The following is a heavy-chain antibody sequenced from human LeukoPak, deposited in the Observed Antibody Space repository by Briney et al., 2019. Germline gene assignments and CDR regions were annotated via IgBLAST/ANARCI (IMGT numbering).Heavy chain of an antibody. J-gene: IGHJ4*02. D-gene: IGHD4-17*01. CDR1: GGTFSSYT. CDR2: IIPILGIA. Sequence: SVKVSCKASGGTFSSYTISWVRQAPGQGLEWMGRIIPILGIANYAQKFQGRVTITADKSTSTAYMELSSLRSEDTAVYYCALVTTSKTAPFDYWGQGTLVTVSS. V-gene: IGHV1-69*02. CDR3: ALVTTSKTAPFDY.